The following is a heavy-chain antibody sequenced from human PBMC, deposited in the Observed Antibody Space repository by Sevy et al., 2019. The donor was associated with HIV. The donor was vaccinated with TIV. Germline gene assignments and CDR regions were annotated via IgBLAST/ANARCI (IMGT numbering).Heavy chain of an antibody. D-gene: IGHD6-13*01. J-gene: IGHJ6*02. Sequence: QLGGSLRLSCAASNLTFEDYAMHWVRRAPGKGLEWVSGISWNGADIGFAASVKGRFTISRDNAKSSVYLQINSLTPEDTGVYYCAKGQQLITQSGSYFYYGMNVWGQGTTVTVSS. CDR1: NLTFEDYA. V-gene: IGHV3-9*01. CDR2: ISWNGADI. CDR3: AKGQQLITQSGSYFYYGMNV.